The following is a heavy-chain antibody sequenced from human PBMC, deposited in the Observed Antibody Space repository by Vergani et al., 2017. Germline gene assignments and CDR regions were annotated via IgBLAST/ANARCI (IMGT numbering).Heavy chain of an antibody. CDR3: ARHLRGYSYDVFDY. CDR2: ISNSGST. D-gene: IGHD5-18*01. J-gene: IGHJ4*02. CDR1: GGSISSGDYY. V-gene: IGHV4-30-4*08. Sequence: QVQLQESGPRLVKPLQTLSLTCTVSGGSISSGDYYWSWIRQSPGKALEWIGYISNSGSTFFNPSLKSRVTLSVYTSQNRFSLRLTSVTAADTAVYYCARHLRGYSYDVFDYWGQGREVTVSS.